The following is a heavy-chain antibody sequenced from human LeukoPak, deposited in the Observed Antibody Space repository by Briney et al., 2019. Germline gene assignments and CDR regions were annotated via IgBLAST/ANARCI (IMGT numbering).Heavy chain of an antibody. CDR1: GGSISSSSYY. CDR2: IYYSGST. V-gene: IGHV4-39*07. Sequence: SETLSLTCTVSGGSISSSSYYWGWIRQPPGNGLEWIGSIYYSGSTYYNPSLKSRVTISVDTSKNQFSLKLSSVTAADTAVYYCASRGVNDYWGQGTLVTVSS. CDR3: ASRGVNDY. D-gene: IGHD3-10*01. J-gene: IGHJ4*02.